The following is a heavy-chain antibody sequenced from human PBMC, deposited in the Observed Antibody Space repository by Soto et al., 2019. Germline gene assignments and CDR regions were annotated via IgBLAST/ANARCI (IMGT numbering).Heavy chain of an antibody. V-gene: IGHV4-34*01. J-gene: IGHJ6*02. Sequence: SETLSLTCAVYGGSFDDYFWSWIRQPPGKGLEWIGEINHSGSTDHNPSLKSRVAISVDTSKSQFSLKLSSVTAADTAVYYCARGGRYQRFPYSHMDVWGPGTTVTVSS. CDR3: ARGGRYQRFPYSHMDV. CDR2: INHSGST. D-gene: IGHD2-15*01. CDR1: GGSFDDYF.